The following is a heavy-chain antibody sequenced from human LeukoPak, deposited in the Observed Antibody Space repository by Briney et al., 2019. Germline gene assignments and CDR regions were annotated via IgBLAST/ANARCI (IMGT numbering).Heavy chain of an antibody. D-gene: IGHD1-20*01. CDR3: ATMYNWTDYPS. Sequence: ASVKVSCKVSGYTLTELSMHRVRQAPGKGLEWMGGFDPEDGATIYAQKFQGRVTMTEDTSTDTAYMELTSLRSEDTALYYCATMYNWTDYPSWGQGPLVTVSS. J-gene: IGHJ5*02. CDR2: FDPEDGAT. CDR1: GYTLTELS. V-gene: IGHV1-24*01.